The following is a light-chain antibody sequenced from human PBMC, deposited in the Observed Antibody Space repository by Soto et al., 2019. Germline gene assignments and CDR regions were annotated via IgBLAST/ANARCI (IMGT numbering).Light chain of an antibody. V-gene: IGKV1-5*03. J-gene: IGKJ1*01. CDR2: KAS. Sequence: DIQMAQSPSTLSGSVGDRVTMTCRASQTISTWLAWYQQKPGKGPTLLIYKASRLESGVPSRFSGSGSGTEFALTISSLQPADFATYYCQQYNTYSWTFGQGTKVDIK. CDR3: QQYNTYSWT. CDR1: QTISTW.